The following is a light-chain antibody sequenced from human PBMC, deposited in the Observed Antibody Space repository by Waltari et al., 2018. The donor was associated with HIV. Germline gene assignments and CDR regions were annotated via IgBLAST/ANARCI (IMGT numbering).Light chain of an antibody. V-gene: IGKV1-39*01. J-gene: IGKJ2*01. CDR3: QQSYSALYT. CDR2: AAS. Sequence: DIQMTQSSSFLSASVVDRVTITCRASQSITNFLSCYQQKPGKAPKLLIYAASSLQSGVPSRFSGSGSGTDFTLTISSLQPEDFATYYCQQSYSALYTFGQGTKLEIK. CDR1: QSITNF.